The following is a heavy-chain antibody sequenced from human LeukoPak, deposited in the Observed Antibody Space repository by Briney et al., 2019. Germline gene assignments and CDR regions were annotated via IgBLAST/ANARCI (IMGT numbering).Heavy chain of an antibody. CDR1: GGSISSGSYY. CDR2: IYTSGST. V-gene: IGHV4-61*02. Sequence: SETLSLTCTVSGGSISSGSYYWSWIRQPAGKGLEWIGRIYTSGSTNYNPSLKSRVTISVDTSKNQFSLKLSSVTAADTAVYYCARLRGVWQWLRGAGRNNWFDPWGQGTLVTVSS. D-gene: IGHD6-19*01. J-gene: IGHJ5*02. CDR3: ARLRGVWQWLRGAGRNNWFDP.